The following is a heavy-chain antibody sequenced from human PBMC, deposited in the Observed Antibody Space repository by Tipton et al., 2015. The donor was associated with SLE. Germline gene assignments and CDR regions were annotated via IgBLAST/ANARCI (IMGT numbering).Heavy chain of an antibody. J-gene: IGHJ2*01. CDR2: MYYTGSA. Sequence: TLSLTCTVSGASISSHYWSWIRQPPGKGLEWIGYMYYTGSAHYTPSLRNRVTMSLDTSKNQFSLKLSSVTAADTAVYYCARTNLQGSLVDWYFDLWGRGTLVTVSS. D-gene: IGHD5-24*01. CDR1: GASISSHY. V-gene: IGHV4-59*11. CDR3: ARTNLQGSLVDWYFDL.